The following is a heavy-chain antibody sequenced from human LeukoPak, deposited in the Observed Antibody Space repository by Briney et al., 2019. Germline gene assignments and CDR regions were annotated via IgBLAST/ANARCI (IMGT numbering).Heavy chain of an antibody. V-gene: IGHV4-59*01. Sequence: PSETLSLTCTVSGGSISSYYWSWIRQPPGEGLEWIGYIYYSGSTNYNPSLKSRVTISVDTSKNQFSLKLSSVTAADTAVYYCAREGRSWHLDYWGQGTLVTVSS. CDR2: IYYSGST. D-gene: IGHD6-13*01. CDR1: GGSISSYY. CDR3: AREGRSWHLDY. J-gene: IGHJ4*02.